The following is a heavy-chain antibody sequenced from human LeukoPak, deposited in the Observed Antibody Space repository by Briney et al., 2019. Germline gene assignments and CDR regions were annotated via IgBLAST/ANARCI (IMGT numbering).Heavy chain of an antibody. V-gene: IGHV3-30*02. D-gene: IGHD2-15*01. CDR3: AKLHLVLDYMDV. CDR1: GFTFSSYG. CDR2: IRYDGSNK. J-gene: IGHJ6*03. Sequence: QTGGSLRLSCAASGFTFSSYGMHWVRQAPGKGLEWVAFIRYDGSNKYYADSVKGRFTISRDNSKNTLYLQMNSLRAEDTAVYYCAKLHLVLDYMDVWGKGTTVTISS.